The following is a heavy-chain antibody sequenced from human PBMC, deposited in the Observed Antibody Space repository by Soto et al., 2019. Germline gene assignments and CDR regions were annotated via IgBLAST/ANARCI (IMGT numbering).Heavy chain of an antibody. J-gene: IGHJ6*02. CDR1: GYSFTSYW. CDR2: IDPSDSYT. CDR3: AATSLAVPAADPYYYYYGTDV. D-gene: IGHD2-2*01. Sequence: GESLKISCKGSGYSFTSYWISWVRQMPGKGLEWMGRIDPSDSYTNYSPSFQGHVTISADKSISTAYLQWSSLKASDTAMYYCAATSLAVPAADPYYYYYGTDVWGQGTTVTVS. V-gene: IGHV5-10-1*01.